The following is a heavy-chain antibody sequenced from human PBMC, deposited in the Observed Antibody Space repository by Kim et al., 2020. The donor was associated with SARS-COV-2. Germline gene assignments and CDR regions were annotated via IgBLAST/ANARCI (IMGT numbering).Heavy chain of an antibody. CDR1: GFTFSSYG. J-gene: IGHJ4*02. Sequence: GGSLRLSCAASGFTFSSYGMHWVRQAPGKGLEWVAVISYDGSNKYYADSVKGRFTISRDNSKNTLYLQMNSLRAEDTAVYYCAKVPLAAATDYWGQGTLVTVPS. D-gene: IGHD6-13*01. CDR2: ISYDGSNK. V-gene: IGHV3-30*18. CDR3: AKVPLAAATDY.